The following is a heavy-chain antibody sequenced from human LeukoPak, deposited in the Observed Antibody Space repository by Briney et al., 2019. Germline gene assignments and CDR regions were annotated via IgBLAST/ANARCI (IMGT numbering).Heavy chain of an antibody. J-gene: IGHJ4*02. CDR3: ARDGTTSGWYGLGY. V-gene: IGHV3-30*04. CDR1: GFTFSSYA. Sequence: GGSLRLSCAASGFTFSSYAMHWVRQAPGKGLEWVAVISYDGSNKYYADSVKGRFTISRDNSKNTLYLQMNSLRAEDTAVYYCARDGTTSGWYGLGYWGQGTLVTVSS. D-gene: IGHD6-19*01. CDR2: ISYDGSNK.